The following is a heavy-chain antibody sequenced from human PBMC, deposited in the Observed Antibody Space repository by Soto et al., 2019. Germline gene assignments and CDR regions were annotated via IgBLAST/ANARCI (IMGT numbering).Heavy chain of an antibody. D-gene: IGHD3-3*01. J-gene: IGHJ4*02. Sequence: QITLKESGPTLVRPTQTLTLTCSFSGFSLKTIGISVGWISQPPGKALEWLALTYWDDDQRYSPSLKTRLTITKDASKNQVVLAMTNVDPVDTATYYCARSTSENFWSGPFDYWGPGIVVTVSS. CDR2: TYWDDDQ. CDR3: ARSTSENFWSGPFDY. CDR1: GFSLKTIGIS. V-gene: IGHV2-5*02.